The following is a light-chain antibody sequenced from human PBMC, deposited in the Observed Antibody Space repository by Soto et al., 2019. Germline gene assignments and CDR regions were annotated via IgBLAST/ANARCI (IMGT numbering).Light chain of an antibody. V-gene: IGLV2-14*01. J-gene: IGLJ1*01. CDR3: GSYTSSNTPFV. CDR2: EVS. Sequence: QSVLTQPASVSASPGQSITISCTGTSSDVGGFNYVSWYQQHPGKVPKLILFEVSDRPSGVSTRFSGSKSGNTASLTISGLQAEDEADYYCGSYTSSNTPFVFGTGTKGTVL. CDR1: SSDVGGFNY.